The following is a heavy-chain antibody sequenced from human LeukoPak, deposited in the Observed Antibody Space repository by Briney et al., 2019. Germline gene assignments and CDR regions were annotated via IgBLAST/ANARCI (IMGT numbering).Heavy chain of an antibody. CDR1: GFTFSSYW. J-gene: IGHJ4*02. Sequence: GGSLRLSCAASGFTFSSYWMSWVRQAPGKGLEWVANIKQDGSEKYYVDSVKGRFTISRDDAKNSLYLQMNSLRAEDTAVYYCARDRPSYCSSTSCPDSHFDYWGQGTLVTVSS. CDR3: ARDRPSYCSSTSCPDSHFDY. V-gene: IGHV3-7*01. D-gene: IGHD2-2*01. CDR2: IKQDGSEK.